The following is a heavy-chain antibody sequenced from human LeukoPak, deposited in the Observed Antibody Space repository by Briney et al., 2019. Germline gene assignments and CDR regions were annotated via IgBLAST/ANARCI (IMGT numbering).Heavy chain of an antibody. CDR3: ARERAVTTYYYFDY. CDR1: GGSISSSSYY. CDR2: IYYSGST. V-gene: IGHV4-39*07. J-gene: IGHJ4*02. D-gene: IGHD4-17*01. Sequence: SETLSLTCTVSGGSISSSSYYWGWIRQPPGKGLEWIGSIYYSGSTYYNPSLKSRVTISVDSSKNQFSLKLSSVTAADTAVYYCARERAVTTYYYFDYWGQGTLVTVSS.